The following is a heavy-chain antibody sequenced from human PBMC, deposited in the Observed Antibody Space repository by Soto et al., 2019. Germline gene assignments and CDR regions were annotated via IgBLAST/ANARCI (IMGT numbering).Heavy chain of an antibody. Sequence: GSLRLSCAASGFTFNRYGMSWVRQAPGKGLEWVSAISGSGDSTYYADSVKGRFTISRDSSNNTLYLQMNNLRADDTALYFCVKLRLELLYLDSWGLGALVTVSS. J-gene: IGHJ4*02. V-gene: IGHV3-23*01. CDR1: GFTFNRYG. CDR2: ISGSGDST. D-gene: IGHD1-7*01. CDR3: VKLRLELLYLDS.